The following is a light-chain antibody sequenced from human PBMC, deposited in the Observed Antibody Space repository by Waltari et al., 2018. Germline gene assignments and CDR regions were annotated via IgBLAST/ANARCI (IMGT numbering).Light chain of an antibody. Sequence: DIQMTQSPSSLSASVGDRVTITCQARQDISNYLNWYQQKPGTPPKLLIYYASNLETGGPSRFSGSGSGTELSFTISSLQPEDIATYYCQQYDNLPSFGGGTKVEIK. V-gene: IGKV1-33*01. CDR3: QQYDNLPS. CDR2: YAS. J-gene: IGKJ4*01. CDR1: QDISNY.